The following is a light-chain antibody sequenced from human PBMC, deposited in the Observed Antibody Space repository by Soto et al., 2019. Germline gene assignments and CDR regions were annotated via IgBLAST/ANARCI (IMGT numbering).Light chain of an antibody. CDR2: DAS. CDR1: QSVRSN. Sequence: EIVMTQSPATLSVSLGERATLSCRASQSVRSNLAWYQQKPGQAPRLLIYDASTRAPGIPARVSGSGSGTELTLTISSLQSDDFAVYHCQQYNSWPPTFGHGTRLEIK. V-gene: IGKV3-15*01. CDR3: QQYNSWPPT. J-gene: IGKJ5*01.